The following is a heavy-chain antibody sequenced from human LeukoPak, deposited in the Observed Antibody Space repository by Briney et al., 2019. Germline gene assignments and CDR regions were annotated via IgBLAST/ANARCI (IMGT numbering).Heavy chain of an antibody. CDR2: IRDSGGGE. CDR3: AKVNRGSRIYDGFDI. CDR1: GFTFSSLS. V-gene: IGHV3-23*01. Sequence: GGSLILAWAASGFTFSSLSIGWVRHASGRVLDWVSSIRDSGGGELYADSVKGRFTIARDNSKNRLYRQVSSLRAADPAVYFCAKVNRGSRIYDGFDIWGQGTMVTVSS. D-gene: IGHD2/OR15-2a*01. J-gene: IGHJ3*02.